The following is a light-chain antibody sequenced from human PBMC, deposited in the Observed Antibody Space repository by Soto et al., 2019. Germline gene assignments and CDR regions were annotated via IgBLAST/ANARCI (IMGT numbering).Light chain of an antibody. CDR3: SSYTSSSLHV. V-gene: IGLV2-14*03. Sequence: QSVLTQPASVSGSPGQSITISCTGTSSDVGGYNYVSWYQQHPGKAPKLMIYDVSNRPSGVSYRFSGSKSGNTASLTISGLQAEDEADYYCSSYTSSSLHVFGTGTKVTV. CDR1: SSDVGGYNY. CDR2: DVS. J-gene: IGLJ1*01.